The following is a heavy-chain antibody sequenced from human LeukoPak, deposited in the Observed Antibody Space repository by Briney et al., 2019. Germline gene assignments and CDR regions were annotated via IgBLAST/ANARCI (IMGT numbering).Heavy chain of an antibody. Sequence: GGSLRLSCAASGLTFSSYWMSWVRQAPGKGLEWVANIKQDGSEEYYVDSVKGRFTISRDNAKNSLYLQMNSLRAEDTAVYYCARGKPTYYYYMDVWGKGTTVTVSS. CDR1: GLTFSSYW. CDR2: IKQDGSEE. J-gene: IGHJ6*03. CDR3: ARGKPTYYYYMDV. D-gene: IGHD1-14*01. V-gene: IGHV3-7*01.